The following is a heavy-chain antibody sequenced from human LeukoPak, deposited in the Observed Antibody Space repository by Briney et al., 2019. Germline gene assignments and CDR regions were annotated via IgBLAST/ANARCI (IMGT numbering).Heavy chain of an antibody. V-gene: IGHV3-23*01. Sequence: GGSLRLSCAASGFTFSRSAMTWVRQGPGTGLEFVASIIYSGGATYYADSVKGRFTISRDNSKNTLYLQMSSLRAEDMAVYYCARALYSSSSGYWGQGTLVTVSS. CDR1: GFTFSRSA. CDR2: IIYSGGAT. D-gene: IGHD6-6*01. CDR3: ARALYSSSSGY. J-gene: IGHJ4*02.